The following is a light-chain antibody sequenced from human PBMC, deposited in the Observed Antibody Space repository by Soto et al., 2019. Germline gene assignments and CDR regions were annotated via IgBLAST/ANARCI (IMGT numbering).Light chain of an antibody. CDR2: GAS. Sequence: EIVLTQSPGTLSLSPGERATLSCRASQSVTSNYLAWYQQKPGQAPRLLIFGASSRATGIPARFSGSGSGTDFTLTISRLEPEDFAVYYCQQYGSPPITFGQGTRLEIK. V-gene: IGKV3-20*01. CDR1: QSVTSNY. J-gene: IGKJ5*01. CDR3: QQYGSPPIT.